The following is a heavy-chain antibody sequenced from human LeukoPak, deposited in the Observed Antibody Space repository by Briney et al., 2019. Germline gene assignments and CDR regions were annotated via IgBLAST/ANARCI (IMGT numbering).Heavy chain of an antibody. V-gene: IGHV3-30*02. CDR3: AADSSRDYFDY. CDR2: IRYDGSKK. D-gene: IGHD3-22*01. J-gene: IGHJ4*02. CDR1: GFTFSSYG. Sequence: GGSLRLSCAASGFTFSSYGMHWVRQAPGKGLEWVAFIRYDGSKKYADSVKGRLTISRDNSKNTLYLQMNSLRSEDTAVYYCAADSSRDYFDYWGQGTLVTVSS.